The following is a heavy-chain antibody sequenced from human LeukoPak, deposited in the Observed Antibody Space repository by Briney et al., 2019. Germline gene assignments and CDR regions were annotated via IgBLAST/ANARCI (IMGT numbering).Heavy chain of an antibody. CDR3: ARVTYDSSGYYLGLGY. V-gene: IGHV1-18*04. Sequence: ASVKVSCKASGYTFTGYYMHWVRQAPGQGLEWMGWISAYNGNTNYAQKLQGRVTMTTDTSTSTAYMELRSLRSDDTAVYYCARVTYDSSGYYLGLGYWGQGTLVTVSS. CDR2: ISAYNGNT. D-gene: IGHD3-22*01. CDR1: GYTFTGYY. J-gene: IGHJ4*02.